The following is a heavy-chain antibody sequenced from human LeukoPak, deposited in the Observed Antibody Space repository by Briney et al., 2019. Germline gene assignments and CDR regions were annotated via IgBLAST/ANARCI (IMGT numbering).Heavy chain of an antibody. J-gene: IGHJ4*02. CDR1: GESLNSYY. CDR3: ARGAWATRLGS. V-gene: IGHV4-34*01. CDR2: IYESGST. D-gene: IGHD2-15*01. Sequence: SETLSLTCAVYGESLNSYYWSWVRQPPGKGLEWIGEIYESGSTEYNPSLKSRVTISMVPSKQQFSLSLTSATAADTAVYYCARGAWATRLGSWGLGTPVIVSS.